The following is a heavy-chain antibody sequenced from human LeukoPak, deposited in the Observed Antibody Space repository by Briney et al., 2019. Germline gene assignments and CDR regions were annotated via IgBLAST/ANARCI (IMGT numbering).Heavy chain of an antibody. J-gene: IGHJ4*02. CDR3: ARVRSSSREDY. CDR2: INPNSGGT. Sequence: ASVEVSCKASGYTFTGYYMHWVRQAPGQGLEWMGRINPNSGGTNCRVTMTRDTSISTAYMELSRLRSDDTAVYYCARVRSSSREDYWGQGTLVTVSS. D-gene: IGHD6-13*01. V-gene: IGHV1-2*06. CDR1: GYTFTGYY.